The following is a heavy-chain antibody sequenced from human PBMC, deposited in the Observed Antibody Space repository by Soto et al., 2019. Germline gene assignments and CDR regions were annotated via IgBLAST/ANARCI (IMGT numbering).Heavy chain of an antibody. CDR3: AKDDYDSSGYYYVEAPFY. Sequence: EVQLLESGGGLVQPGGSLRLSCAASGFTFSSYAMSWVRQAPGKGLEWVSAISGSGGSTYYADSVKGRFTISRDNSKNTLYLQMNSLRAEDTAVYYCAKDDYDSSGYYYVEAPFYWGQGTLVTVSS. V-gene: IGHV3-23*01. D-gene: IGHD3-22*01. CDR2: ISGSGGST. CDR1: GFTFSSYA. J-gene: IGHJ4*02.